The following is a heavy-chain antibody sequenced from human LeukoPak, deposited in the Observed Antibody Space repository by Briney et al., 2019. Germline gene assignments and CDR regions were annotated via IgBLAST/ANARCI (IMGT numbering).Heavy chain of an antibody. CDR3: AKEEGTSMVIDF. J-gene: IGHJ4*02. D-gene: IGHD5-18*01. CDR1: GYTFTAYY. CDR2: INPNSGDT. V-gene: IGHV1-2*02. Sequence: ASVKVSCKASGYTFTAYYMHWVRQAPGQGLEWMGWINPNSGDTNYAQKFQGRVTMTRDTSIDTAYMDLSRLRSDGTALYYCAKEEGTSMVIDFWGQGTLVTVSS.